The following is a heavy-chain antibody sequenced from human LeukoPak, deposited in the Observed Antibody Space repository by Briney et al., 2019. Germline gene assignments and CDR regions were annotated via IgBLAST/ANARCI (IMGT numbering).Heavy chain of an antibody. Sequence: GESLKISCKGSGYSFTSYWISWVRQMPGKGLEWMGRIDPSDSYTNYSPSFQGHVTISADKSISTAYLQWSSLKASDTAMYYCATGGPCSGGSCYSGSWSDPWGQGTLVTVSS. D-gene: IGHD2-15*01. CDR1: GYSFTSYW. CDR3: ATGGPCSGGSCYSGSWSDP. J-gene: IGHJ5*02. V-gene: IGHV5-10-1*01. CDR2: IDPSDSYT.